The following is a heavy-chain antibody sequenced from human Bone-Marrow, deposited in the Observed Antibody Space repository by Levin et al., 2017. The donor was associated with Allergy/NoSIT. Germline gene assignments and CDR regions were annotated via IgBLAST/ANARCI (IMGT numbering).Heavy chain of an antibody. Sequence: GGSLRLSCAASGITFDDYTMHWVRQPPGKGLEWVSLISWDGVFTYYADSVKGRFTISRDNRRNSLYLQMNSLRSEDAGLYYCAKGTSTTVRSTLDVWGEGTTVGVSS. D-gene: IGHD3-10*01. CDR3: AKGTSTTVRSTLDV. CDR1: GITFDDYT. J-gene: IGHJ6*04. CDR2: ISWDGVFT. V-gene: IGHV3-43*01.